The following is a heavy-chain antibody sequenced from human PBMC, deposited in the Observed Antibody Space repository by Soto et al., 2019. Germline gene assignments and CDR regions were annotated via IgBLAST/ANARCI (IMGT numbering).Heavy chain of an antibody. D-gene: IGHD2-15*01. CDR1: GFTFSSYG. V-gene: IGHV3-33*01. CDR3: ARDGYCSGGSCTKGYYYGMDV. CDR2: IWYDGSNK. J-gene: IGHJ6*02. Sequence: QVQLVESGGGVVQPGRSLRLSCAASGFTFSSYGMHWVRQAPGKGLEWVAVIWYDGSNKYYADSVKGRFTISRDNSKNTLYLQMNSLRAEDTAVYYCARDGYCSGGSCTKGYYYGMDVWGQGTKVTVSS.